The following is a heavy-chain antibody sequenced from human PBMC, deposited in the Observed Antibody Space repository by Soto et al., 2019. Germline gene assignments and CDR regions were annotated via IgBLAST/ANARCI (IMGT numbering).Heavy chain of an antibody. CDR1: GGSISSYY. J-gene: IGHJ4*02. CDR2: IYYSGST. Sequence: SETLSLTCTVSGGSISSYYWSWIRQPPGKGLEWIGYIYYSGSTNYNPSLKSRVTISVDTSKNQFSLKLSSVTAADTAVYYCARLRTGEFDYWGQGTLVTVPS. V-gene: IGHV4-59*08. D-gene: IGHD7-27*01. CDR3: ARLRTGEFDY.